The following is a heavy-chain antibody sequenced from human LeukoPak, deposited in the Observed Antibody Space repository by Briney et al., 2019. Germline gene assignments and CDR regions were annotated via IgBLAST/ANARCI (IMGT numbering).Heavy chain of an antibody. CDR1: GYTFTSYD. J-gene: IGHJ6*02. CDR2: MNPNSGNT. V-gene: IGHV1-8*01. Sequence: ASVKVSCKASGYTFTSYDINGVRQATGQGLEWMGWMNPNSGNTGYAQKFQGRVTMTRNTSISTAYMDLSSLRSEDTAVYYCAREGVITMVRGVIIQHYGMDVWGQGTTVTVSS. D-gene: IGHD3-10*01. CDR3: AREGVITMVRGVIIQHYGMDV.